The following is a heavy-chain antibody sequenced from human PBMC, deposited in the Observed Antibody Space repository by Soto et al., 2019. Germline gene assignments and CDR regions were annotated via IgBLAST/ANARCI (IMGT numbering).Heavy chain of an antibody. CDR3: ARWGGDTAMGVDY. J-gene: IGHJ4*02. CDR2: ISYDGSNK. CDR1: GFTFSSYA. V-gene: IGHV3-30-3*01. Sequence: QVQLVESGGGVVQPGRSLRLSCAASGFTFSSYAMHWVRQAPGKGLEWVAVISYDGSNKYYADSVKGRFTISRDNSKNTLYLQMNSLRAEDTAVYYCARWGGDTAMGVDYWGQGTLVTVSS. D-gene: IGHD5-18*01.